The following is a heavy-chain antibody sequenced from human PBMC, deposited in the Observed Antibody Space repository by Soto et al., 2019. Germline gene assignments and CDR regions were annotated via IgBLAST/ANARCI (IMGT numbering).Heavy chain of an antibody. J-gene: IGHJ3*01. D-gene: IGHD2-15*01. CDR1: GYTFSGYY. Sequence: ASVKVSCKASGYTFSGYYIQWVRQAPGQGLEWMGWINPKSEGTSFAQKFQGRLTMTSDTSINSAYMELSRLTSDDTAVYYCARPRESVGYCSGGSCYGLSVHAFDLWGRGALVTVSS. CDR3: ARPRESVGYCSGGSCYGLSVHAFDL. V-gene: IGHV1-2*02. CDR2: INPKSEGT.